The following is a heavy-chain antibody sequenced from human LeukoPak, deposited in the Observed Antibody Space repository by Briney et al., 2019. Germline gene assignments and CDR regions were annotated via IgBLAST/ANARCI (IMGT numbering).Heavy chain of an antibody. D-gene: IGHD1-1*01. CDR1: GGSMNNYY. CDR2: IDYRGST. V-gene: IGHV4-59*08. J-gene: IGHJ1*01. Sequence: SETLSLACTVSGGSMNNYYWSWIRQPPGKGMEYIGSIDYRGSTKYNPSPKSRVTISVDTSKNQFSLKLSSVTAADTAVYFCARLPRGTQPPDYYQNWGQGTLVTVSS. CDR3: ARLPRGTQPPDYYQN.